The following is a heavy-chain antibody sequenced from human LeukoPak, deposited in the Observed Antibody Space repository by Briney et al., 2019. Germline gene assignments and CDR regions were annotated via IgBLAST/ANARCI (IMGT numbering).Heavy chain of an antibody. V-gene: IGHV3-11*01. Sequence: GGSLRLSCAASGFTFSDYYMSWIRQAPGKGLEWVSYISSSGSTIYYADSVKGRFTISRDNAKNSLYLQMNSLRAEDTAVYYCARDRTYYGSGSYHYYYYGMDVWGQGTTVTVSS. CDR3: ARDRTYYGSGSYHYYYYGMDV. J-gene: IGHJ6*02. CDR2: ISSSGSTI. CDR1: GFTFSDYY. D-gene: IGHD3-10*01.